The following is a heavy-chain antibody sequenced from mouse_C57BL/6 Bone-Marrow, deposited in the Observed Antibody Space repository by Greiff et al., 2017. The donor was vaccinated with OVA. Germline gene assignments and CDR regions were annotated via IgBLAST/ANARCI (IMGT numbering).Heavy chain of an antibody. CDR3: ASWGTDYSNPFAY. V-gene: IGHV1-18*01. CDR1: GYTFTDYN. D-gene: IGHD2-5*01. J-gene: IGHJ3*01. CDR2: INPNNGGT. Sequence: VQLQQSGPELVKPGASVKIPCKASGYTFTDYNMDWVKQSHGKSLEWIGDINPNNGGTIYNQKLKGKATLTVDKSSSTAYMELRSLTSEDTAVDYCASWGTDYSNPFAYWGQGTLVTVSA.